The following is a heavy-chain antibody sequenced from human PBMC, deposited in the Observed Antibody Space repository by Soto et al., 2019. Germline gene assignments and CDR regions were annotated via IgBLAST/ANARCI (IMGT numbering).Heavy chain of an antibody. CDR1: GGSISSGGYY. CDR2: IYYSGST. Sequence: QVQLQESGPGLVKPSQTLSLTCTVSGGSISSGGYYWSWIRQHPGKGLEWIGYIYYSGSTYYNPSLKSRVTISVDTSKNQFSLKLSSVTAADTAVYYCARGRLGYCSSTSCYHLDYWGQGTLVTVSS. J-gene: IGHJ4*02. V-gene: IGHV4-31*03. CDR3: ARGRLGYCSSTSCYHLDY. D-gene: IGHD2-2*01.